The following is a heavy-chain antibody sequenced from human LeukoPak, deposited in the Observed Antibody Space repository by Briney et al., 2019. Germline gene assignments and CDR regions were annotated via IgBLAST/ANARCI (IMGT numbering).Heavy chain of an antibody. D-gene: IGHD5-12*01. J-gene: IGHJ4*02. Sequence: SETLSLTCTVSGGSISSSSYYWSWIRQPPGKGLEWIGYIYYSGSTNYNPSLKSRVTISVDTSKNQFSLKLSSVTAADTAMYYCARVSGYDWESFYDYWGQGSLVTVSS. V-gene: IGHV4-61*01. CDR3: ARVSGYDWESFYDY. CDR2: IYYSGST. CDR1: GGSISSSSYY.